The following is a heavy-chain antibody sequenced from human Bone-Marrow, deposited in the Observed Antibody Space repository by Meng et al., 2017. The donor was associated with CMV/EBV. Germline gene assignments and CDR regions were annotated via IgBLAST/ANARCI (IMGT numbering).Heavy chain of an antibody. Sequence: GGLGGGLCPPWGPLRFSLAASGFTVSSNYMSWVRQAPGKGLEWVSVIYSGGSTYYADSVKGRFTISRDNSKNTLYLQMNSLRAEDTAVYYCARSGTVVTPLEYWGQGTLVTVSS. CDR3: ARSGTVVTPLEY. CDR2: IYSGGST. D-gene: IGHD4-23*01. J-gene: IGHJ4*02. V-gene: IGHV3-53*01. CDR1: GFTVSSNY.